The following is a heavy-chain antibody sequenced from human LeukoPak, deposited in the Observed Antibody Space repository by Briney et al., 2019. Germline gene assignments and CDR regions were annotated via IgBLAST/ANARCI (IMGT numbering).Heavy chain of an antibody. CDR3: AKDLYNWNDVNFDY. J-gene: IGHJ4*02. D-gene: IGHD1-1*01. CDR1: GFTVSSNY. V-gene: IGHV3-53*01. Sequence: GGSLRLSCAASGFTVSSNYMSWVRQAPGKGLEWVSVIYSGGSTYYADSVKGRFTISRDNSKNTLYLQMNSLRAEDTAVYYCAKDLYNWNDVNFDYWGQGTLVTVSS. CDR2: IYSGGST.